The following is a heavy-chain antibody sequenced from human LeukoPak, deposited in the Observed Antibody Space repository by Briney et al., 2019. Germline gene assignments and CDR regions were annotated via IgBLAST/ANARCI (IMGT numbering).Heavy chain of an antibody. CDR3: ARGGYYGSGSYYRSFDY. Sequence: SETLSLTCAVYGGSFSGYYRSWIRQPPGKGLEWIGEINHSGSTNYNPSLKSRVTISVDTSENQFSLKLSSVTAADTAVYYCARGGYYGSGSYYRSFDYWGQGTLVTVSS. J-gene: IGHJ4*02. CDR1: GGSFSGYY. D-gene: IGHD3-10*01. CDR2: INHSGST. V-gene: IGHV4-34*01.